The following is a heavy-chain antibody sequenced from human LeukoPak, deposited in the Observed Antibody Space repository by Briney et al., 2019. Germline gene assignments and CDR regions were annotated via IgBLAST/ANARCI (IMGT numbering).Heavy chain of an antibody. CDR1: GYSISSGYY. J-gene: IGHJ5*02. CDR3: ARSYRSGKPLSWFDP. CDR2: IYHSGST. Sequence: SETLSLTCTVSGYSISSGYYWGWIRQPPGKGLEWIGSIYHSGSTYYNPSPKSRVTISVDRSKNQFSLKLSSVTAADTAVYYCARSYRSGKPLSWFDPWGQGTLVTVSS. V-gene: IGHV4-38-2*02. D-gene: IGHD6-19*01.